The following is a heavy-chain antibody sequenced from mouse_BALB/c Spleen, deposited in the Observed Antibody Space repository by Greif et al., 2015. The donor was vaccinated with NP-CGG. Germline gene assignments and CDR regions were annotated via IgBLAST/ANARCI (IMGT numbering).Heavy chain of an antibody. CDR3: ARLIDY. Sequence: EVQLVESGGGLVQPGGSRKLSCAASGFTFSSFGMHWVRQAPEKGLEWVAYISSGSSTIYYADTVKGRFTISRDNPKNTLFLQMTRLRSEGTAKYYCARLIDYWGQGTSLTVSS. CDR1: GFTFSSFG. CDR2: ISSGSSTI. J-gene: IGHJ2*02. V-gene: IGHV5-17*02.